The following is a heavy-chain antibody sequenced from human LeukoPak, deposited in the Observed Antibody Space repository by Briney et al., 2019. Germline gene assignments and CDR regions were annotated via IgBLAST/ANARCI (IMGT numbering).Heavy chain of an antibody. V-gene: IGHV1-2*06. J-gene: IGHJ4*02. CDR1: GYTFTGYY. D-gene: IGHD4-11*01. Sequence: GASVKVSCKASGYTFTGYYMHWVRQARGQGLEWMGRINPNSGGTNYAQKFQGRVTMTRDTSISTAYMELSRLRSDDTAVYYSARESLYSNYAGYWGQGTLVTVSS. CDR2: INPNSGGT. CDR3: ARESLYSNYAGY.